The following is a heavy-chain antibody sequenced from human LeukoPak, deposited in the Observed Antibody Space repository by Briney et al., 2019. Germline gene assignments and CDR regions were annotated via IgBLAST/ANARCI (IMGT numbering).Heavy chain of an antibody. D-gene: IGHD3-22*01. CDR3: ARVGKDSSGFDY. Sequence: PSETLSLTCTVSGGSISSYYWSWIRQPPGKGLEWIGYIYYSGSTNYNPSLKSRVTISVDTSKNQFSLKLSSVTAADTAVYYCARVGKDSSGFDYWGQGTLVTVSS. CDR2: IYYSGST. J-gene: IGHJ4*02. V-gene: IGHV4-59*01. CDR1: GGSISSYY.